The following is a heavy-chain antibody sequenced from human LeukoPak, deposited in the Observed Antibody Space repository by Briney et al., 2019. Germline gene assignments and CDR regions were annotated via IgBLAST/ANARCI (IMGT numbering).Heavy chain of an antibody. CDR2: KYYSGST. CDR3: ARGRSYGFDFDS. J-gene: IGHJ4*02. CDR1: GVSINTCCYY. Sequence: SETLSLTCAVSGVSINTCCYYWTWIRQPPGKGLEWIGYKYYSGSTRYNSSLRSRLTISLDTSKNQFSLRLTSVTAADTAVYYCARGRSYGFDFDSWGPGTLVIVSS. V-gene: IGHV4-61*01. D-gene: IGHD5-18*01.